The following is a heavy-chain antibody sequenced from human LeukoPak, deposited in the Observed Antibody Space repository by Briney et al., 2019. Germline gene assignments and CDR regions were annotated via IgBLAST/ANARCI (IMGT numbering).Heavy chain of an antibody. CDR1: GFTFSSYW. Sequence: AGGSLRLSCAASGFTFSSYWMSWVRQAPGKGLEWVANIKQDGSEKYYVDSVKGRFTISRDNAKNSLYLQMNSLRAEDTAVYYCASTWFGELFQNGMDVWGQGTTVTVSS. CDR2: IKQDGSEK. CDR3: ASTWFGELFQNGMDV. V-gene: IGHV3-7*01. D-gene: IGHD3-10*01. J-gene: IGHJ6*02.